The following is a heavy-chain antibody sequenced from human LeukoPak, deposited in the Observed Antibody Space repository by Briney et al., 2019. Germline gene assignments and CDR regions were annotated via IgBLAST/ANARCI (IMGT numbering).Heavy chain of an antibody. D-gene: IGHD5-12*01. CDR2: ISGSSSYI. Sequence: GGSLRLSCAAPGFTLSSYSMNWVRQAPGKGLEWVSSISGSSSYIYYADSVKGRFTISRDNAKNSLYLQMNSLRAEDTAVYYCARDKPGGGYDYGNDYWGQGTLVTVSS. J-gene: IGHJ4*02. CDR1: GFTLSSYS. CDR3: ARDKPGGGYDYGNDY. V-gene: IGHV3-21*01.